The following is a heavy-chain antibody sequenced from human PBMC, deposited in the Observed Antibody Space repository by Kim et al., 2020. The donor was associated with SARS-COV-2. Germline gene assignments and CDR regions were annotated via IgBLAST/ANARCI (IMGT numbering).Heavy chain of an antibody. J-gene: IGHJ4*02. D-gene: IGHD3-3*01. V-gene: IGHV5-51*01. CDR1: GYSFTSYW. Sequence: GESLKISCKGSGYSFTSYWIGWVRQMPGKGLEWMGIIYPGDSDTRYSPSFQGQVTISADKSISTAYLQWSSLKASDTAMYYCARLAYDFWSGYYVYYFDYWGQGTLVTVSS. CDR3: ARLAYDFWSGYYVYYFDY. CDR2: IYPGDSDT.